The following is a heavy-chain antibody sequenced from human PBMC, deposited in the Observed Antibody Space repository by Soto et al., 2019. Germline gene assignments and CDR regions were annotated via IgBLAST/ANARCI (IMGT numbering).Heavy chain of an antibody. Sequence: ASVKVSCKASGYTFTSYGISWVRQAPGQGLEWMGWISAYNGNTNYAQKLQGRVTMTTDTYTSTAYMELRSLRSDDTAVYYCARDLPFSETSPQPSLYYYYGMDVWCQGTTVTVSS. CDR3: ARDLPFSETSPQPSLYYYYGMDV. CDR1: GYTFTSYG. D-gene: IGHD3-10*01. V-gene: IGHV1-18*04. J-gene: IGHJ6*02. CDR2: ISAYNGNT.